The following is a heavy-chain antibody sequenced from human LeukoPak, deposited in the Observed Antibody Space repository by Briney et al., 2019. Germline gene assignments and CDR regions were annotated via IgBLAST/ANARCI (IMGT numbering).Heavy chain of an antibody. CDR2: IYYSGST. CDR3: ARDSSTTGTMSFDY. J-gene: IGHJ4*02. V-gene: IGHV4-59*08. CDR1: GGSISSYY. Sequence: PSETLSLTCTVSGGSISSYYWSWIRQPPGEGLEWIGYIYYSGSTNYNPSLKSRVTISVDTSKNQFSLKLSSVTAADTAVYYCARDSSTTGTMSFDYWGQGTLVTVSS. D-gene: IGHD1-1*01.